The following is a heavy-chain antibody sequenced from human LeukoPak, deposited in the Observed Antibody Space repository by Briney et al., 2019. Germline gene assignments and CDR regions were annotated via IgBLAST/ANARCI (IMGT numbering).Heavy chain of an antibody. Sequence: SQTLSLTCTVSGGSISSGSYYWSWIRQPAGKGLEWIGSIYYSGSTYHNPSLKSRVTISVDTSKNQFSLKLSSVTAADTAVYYCARHYSSGWYYFDYWGQGTLVTVSS. V-gene: IGHV4-30-2*03. CDR2: IYYSGST. CDR3: ARHYSSGWYYFDY. D-gene: IGHD6-19*01. J-gene: IGHJ4*02. CDR1: GGSISSGSYY.